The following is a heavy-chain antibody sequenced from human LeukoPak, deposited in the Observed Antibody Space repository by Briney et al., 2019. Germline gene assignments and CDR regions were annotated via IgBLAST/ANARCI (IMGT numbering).Heavy chain of an antibody. CDR3: ASGWTLSY. J-gene: IGHJ4*02. CDR2: INHSGST. D-gene: IGHD1-1*01. Sequence: KPSETLSLTCAVYGGSFSGYYWSWIRQPPGKGLEWIEEINHSGSTNYNPSLKSRVTISVDTSKNQFSLKLSSVTAADTAVYYCASGWTLSYWGQGTLVTVSS. CDR1: GGSFSGYY. V-gene: IGHV4-34*01.